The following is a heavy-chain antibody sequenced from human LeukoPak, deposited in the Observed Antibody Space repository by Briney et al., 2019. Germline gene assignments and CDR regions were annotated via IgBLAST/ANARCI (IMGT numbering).Heavy chain of an antibody. D-gene: IGHD2-2*01. Sequence: GGSLRLSCAASGFTFSSYGMHWVRQAPGKGLEWVAVIWYDGSNKYYADSLKGRFTISRDNSKNTLYLQMNSLRAEDTAVYYCARTVVPAASYYYYYGMDVWGQGTTVTVSS. V-gene: IGHV3-33*01. CDR2: IWYDGSNK. CDR1: GFTFSSYG. CDR3: ARTVVPAASYYYYYGMDV. J-gene: IGHJ6*02.